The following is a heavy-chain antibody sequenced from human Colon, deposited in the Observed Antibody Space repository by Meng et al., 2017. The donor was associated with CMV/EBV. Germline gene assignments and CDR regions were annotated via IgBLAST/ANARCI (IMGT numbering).Heavy chain of an antibody. CDR3: ARAAVSLSPSSWSSLDV. J-gene: IGHJ6*02. Sequence: GESLKISCGASGFSFNTYVMYWIRQAPGKGLEWVAVMSYDSNRYYADSVKGRFTISRDNSKNTLYLQMDSLRTEDTAMYYCARAAVSLSPSSWSSLDVWGQGTTVTVS. CDR2: MSYDSNR. V-gene: IGHV3-30*04. D-gene: IGHD3-3*01. CDR1: GFSFNTYV.